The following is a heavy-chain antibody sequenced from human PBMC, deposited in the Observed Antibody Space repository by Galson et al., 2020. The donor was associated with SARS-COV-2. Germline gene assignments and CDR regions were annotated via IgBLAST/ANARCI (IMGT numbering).Heavy chain of an antibody. J-gene: IGHJ5*02. Sequence: SGPTLVQPTQTLTLTCTFSGFSLTTTGMCVSWIRQPPGKALEWLARLDWDDDKYYSTSLKTRLTISKDTSKNQVVLTMTNMDPVDTATYYCARVTQLIGGEVVSNWFDPWGQGTLVTVSS. D-gene: IGHD3-16*01. CDR3: ARVTQLIGGEVVSNWFDP. V-gene: IGHV2-70*11. CDR1: GFSLTTTGMC. CDR2: LDWDDDK.